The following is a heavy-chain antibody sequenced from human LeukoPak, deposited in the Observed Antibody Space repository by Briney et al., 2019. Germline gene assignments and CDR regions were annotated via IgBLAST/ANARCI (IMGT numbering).Heavy chain of an antibody. CDR2: INPNSGGT. D-gene: IGHD6-13*01. CDR1: GHTFTGSY. Sequence: ASVKVSCKASGHTFTGSYMHWVRQAPGQGLEWMGWINPNSGGTNYAQKFQGRVTMTRDTSISTAYMELSRLRSDDTAVYYCASGGYAEQQLPLMGFDPWGQGTLVTVSS. J-gene: IGHJ5*02. V-gene: IGHV1-2*02. CDR3: ASGGYAEQQLPLMGFDP.